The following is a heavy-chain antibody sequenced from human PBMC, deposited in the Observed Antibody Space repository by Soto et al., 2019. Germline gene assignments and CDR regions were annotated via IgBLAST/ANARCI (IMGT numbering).Heavy chain of an antibody. Sequence: PGGSLRLSCAASGFTFSSYGMHWVRQAPGKGLEWVAVISYDGSNKYYADSVKGRFTISRDNSKNTLYLQMNSLRAEDTAVYYCAKDQDDYEYYYYYGMDVWGQGTTVTVSS. V-gene: IGHV3-30*18. CDR3: AKDQDDYEYYYYYGMDV. CDR1: GFTFSSYG. J-gene: IGHJ6*02. D-gene: IGHD4-17*01. CDR2: ISYDGSNK.